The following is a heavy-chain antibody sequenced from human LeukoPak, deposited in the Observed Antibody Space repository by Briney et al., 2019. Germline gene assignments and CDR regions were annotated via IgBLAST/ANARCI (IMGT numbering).Heavy chain of an antibody. V-gene: IGHV3-23*01. Sequence: GGSLRLSCAASGFTFSGYAMSWVRQAPGKGLEWVSAISGSGGSTYYADSVKGRFTISRDNSKNTLYLQMNSLRAEDTAVYYCAKDTITIDYYYGMDVWGQGTTVTVSS. J-gene: IGHJ6*02. CDR1: GFTFSGYA. CDR3: AKDTITIDYYYGMDV. D-gene: IGHD3-9*01. CDR2: ISGSGGST.